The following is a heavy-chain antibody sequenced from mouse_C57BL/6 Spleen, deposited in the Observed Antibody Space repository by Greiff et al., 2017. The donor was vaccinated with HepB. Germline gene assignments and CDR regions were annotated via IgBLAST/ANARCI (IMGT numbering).Heavy chain of an antibody. Sequence: EVMLVESGGGLVQPKGSLKLSCAASGFSFNTYAMNWVRQAPGKGLEWVARIRSKSNNYATYYADSVKDRFNISRDDSESMLYLQMNNLKTEDTAMYYCVRHGGYAVDYWGQGTSVTVSS. CDR3: VRHGGYAVDY. V-gene: IGHV10-1*01. CDR2: IRSKSNNYAT. J-gene: IGHJ4*01. CDR1: GFSFNTYA.